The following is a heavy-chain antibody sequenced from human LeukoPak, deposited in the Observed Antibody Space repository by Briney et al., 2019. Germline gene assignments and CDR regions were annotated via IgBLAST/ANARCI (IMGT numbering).Heavy chain of an antibody. CDR2: ISAYNGNT. CDR1: GYTFTSYG. Sequence: ASVKVSCKASGYTFTSYGISWVRQAPGQGLEWMGWISAYNGNTNYAQKLQGRVIMTTDTSTSTAYMELRSLRSDDTAVYYCASGVESGSYFDYWGQGTLVTVSS. D-gene: IGHD1-26*01. CDR3: ASGVESGSYFDY. J-gene: IGHJ4*02. V-gene: IGHV1-18*01.